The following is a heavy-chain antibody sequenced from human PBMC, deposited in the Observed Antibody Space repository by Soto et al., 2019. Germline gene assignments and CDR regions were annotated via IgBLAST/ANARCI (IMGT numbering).Heavy chain of an antibody. Sequence: GASVKVSCKASGYTFTSYYMHWVRQAPGQGLEWMGIINPSGGSTSYAQKFQGRVTMTRDTSTSTVYMELSSLRSEDTAVYYCARGLVWFGDLSGQDDYWGQGTLVTVSS. D-gene: IGHD3-10*01. CDR3: ARGLVWFGDLSGQDDY. CDR2: INPSGGST. V-gene: IGHV1-46*01. J-gene: IGHJ4*02. CDR1: GYTFTSYY.